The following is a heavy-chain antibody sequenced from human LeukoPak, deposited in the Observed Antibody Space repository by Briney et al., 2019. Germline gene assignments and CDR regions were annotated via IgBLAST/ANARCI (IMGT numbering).Heavy chain of an antibody. D-gene: IGHD3-10*01. Sequence: PGGSLRLSCAASGFTFSSYGMHWVRQAPGKGLEWVAVISYDGSNKYYADSVKGRFTISRDNAKNSLYLQMNSLRAEDTAVYYCARESGDAFDIWGQGTMVTVSS. J-gene: IGHJ3*02. CDR1: GFTFSSYG. CDR2: ISYDGSNK. V-gene: IGHV3-30*03. CDR3: ARESGDAFDI.